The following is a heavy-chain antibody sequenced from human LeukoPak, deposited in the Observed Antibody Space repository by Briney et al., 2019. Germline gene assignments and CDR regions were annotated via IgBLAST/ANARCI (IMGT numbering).Heavy chain of an antibody. CDR3: ARDLVTVTKGFDI. Sequence: ETSETLSLTCAVSGDSFSSHYWSWIRQPPGRGLEWIGYISYIGTTNYNPFLKSRVTISIDTSKNQFSLKLSSVTTADTAVYYCARDLVTVTKGFDIWGLGTMVSVSS. D-gene: IGHD4-17*01. J-gene: IGHJ3*02. V-gene: IGHV4-59*11. CDR2: ISYIGTT. CDR1: GDSFSSHY.